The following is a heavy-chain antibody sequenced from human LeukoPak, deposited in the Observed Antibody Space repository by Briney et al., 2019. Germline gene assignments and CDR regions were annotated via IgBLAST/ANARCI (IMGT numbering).Heavy chain of an antibody. D-gene: IGHD2-21*01. J-gene: IGHJ4*02. CDR1: GDSVISGLYY. V-gene: IGHV4-61*01. Sequence: SETLSLTCTVSGDSVISGLYYWTWVRQPPGKGLEWIGYAYYSGCTTYSPSLKSRVSISVDTSKNQFSLTLRSVTAADTAVYYCARGKYYGDSDYWGQGTLVTVSP. CDR2: AYYSGCT. CDR3: ARGKYYGDSDY.